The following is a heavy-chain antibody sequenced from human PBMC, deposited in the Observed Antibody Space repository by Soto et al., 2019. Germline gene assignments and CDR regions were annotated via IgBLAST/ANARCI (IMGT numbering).Heavy chain of an antibody. Sequence: SETLSLTCTVSGGSISSYYWSWIRQPPGKGLEWIGYIYYSGSTNYNPSLKSRVTMSVDTSKNQFSLKLSSVTAADTAVYYCARNDGYCTNGVCLYYYGMDVWGQGTTVTVSS. V-gene: IGHV4-59*01. J-gene: IGHJ6*02. D-gene: IGHD2-8*01. CDR1: GGSISSYY. CDR3: ARNDGYCTNGVCLYYYGMDV. CDR2: IYYSGST.